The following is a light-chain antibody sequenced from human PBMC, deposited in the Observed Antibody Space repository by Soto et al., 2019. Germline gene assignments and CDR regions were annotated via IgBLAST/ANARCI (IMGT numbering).Light chain of an antibody. CDR3: QSYDSSLDKPI. Sequence: QSALTQPPSVSGAPGQRVTISCTGSSSNIGALYDVHWYQQLPGKAPKLLIYGNYNRPSGVPDRFSGSKSGTSASLVITGLQAEDEADYYCQSYDSSLDKPIFGGGTKLTVL. CDR2: GNY. J-gene: IGLJ2*01. CDR1: SSNIGALYD. V-gene: IGLV1-40*01.